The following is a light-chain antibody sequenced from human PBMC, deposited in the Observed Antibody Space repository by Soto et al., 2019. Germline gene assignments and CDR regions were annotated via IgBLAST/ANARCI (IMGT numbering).Light chain of an antibody. CDR3: VSYTSTTTLV. J-gene: IGLJ2*01. V-gene: IGLV2-14*03. CDR1: SSDVGGYKY. Sequence: QSALTQPASVSGSPGQSITISCTGTSSDVGGYKYVSWYPHQPGKAPKLMFYGVDNRPSGVSNRFSASKSGNTASLTISGLQAEDEAEYYCVSYTSTTTLVFGGGTKLTVL. CDR2: GVD.